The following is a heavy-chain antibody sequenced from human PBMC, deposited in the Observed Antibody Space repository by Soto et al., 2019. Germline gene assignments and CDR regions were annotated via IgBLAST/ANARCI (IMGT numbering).Heavy chain of an antibody. CDR1: GGSISSSSYY. J-gene: IGHJ4*02. CDR2: IYYSGST. D-gene: IGHD6-19*01. V-gene: IGHV4-39*01. Sequence: QLQLQESGPGLVKPSETLSLTCTVSGGSISSSSYYWGWIRQPPGKGLEWIGSIYYSGSTYYNPSLNSRATISIDTSTNQFSMKLSSVTAADTAVYYCARHAVHSGGFTAYWGQGTLVTVSS. CDR3: ARHAVHSGGFTAY.